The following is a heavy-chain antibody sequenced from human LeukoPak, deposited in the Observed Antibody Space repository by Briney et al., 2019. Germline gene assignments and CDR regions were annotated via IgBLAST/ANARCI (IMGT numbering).Heavy chain of an antibody. CDR3: ARGGVRATRKYYFDY. V-gene: IGHV1-18*01. Sequence: ASVKVSCKASGYIFSSYGLNWVRQAPGQGLEWLGWISGSNENAIYAQNFQGRVIMTTDTSTRIVYMELSSLRSEDTAVYYCARGGVRATRKYYFDYWGQGTLVTVSS. D-gene: IGHD5-12*01. CDR1: GYIFSSYG. CDR2: ISGSNENA. J-gene: IGHJ4*02.